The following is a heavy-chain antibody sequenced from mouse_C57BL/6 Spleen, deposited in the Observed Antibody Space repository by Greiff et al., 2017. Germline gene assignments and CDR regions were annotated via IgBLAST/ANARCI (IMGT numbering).Heavy chain of an antibody. Sequence: VQLQQPGAELVRPGSSVKLSCKASGYTFTSYWMHWVKQRPIQGLEWIGNIDPSDSETHYTQKFKDKATLTVDKSSSTAYMQLSSLTSEDSAVYYCARKGNSNFDVWGTGTTVTVSS. V-gene: IGHV1-52*01. CDR2: IDPSDSET. J-gene: IGHJ1*03. CDR1: GYTFTSYW. CDR3: ARKGNSNFDV.